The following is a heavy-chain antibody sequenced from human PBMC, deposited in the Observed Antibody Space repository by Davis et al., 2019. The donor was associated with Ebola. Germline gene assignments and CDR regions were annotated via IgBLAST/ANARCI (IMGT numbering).Heavy chain of an antibody. CDR1: GFTFSSYA. CDR2: ISYDGSNK. D-gene: IGHD6-19*01. V-gene: IGHV3-30*04. J-gene: IGHJ4*02. Sequence: PGGSLRLSCAASGFTFSSYAMHWVRQAPGKGLEWVAVISYDGSNKYYVDSVKGRFTISKDNSKNTLYLQMNGLRAEDTAVYYCARASGQGSGWYARFDYWGQGTLVTVSS. CDR3: ARASGQGSGWYARFDY.